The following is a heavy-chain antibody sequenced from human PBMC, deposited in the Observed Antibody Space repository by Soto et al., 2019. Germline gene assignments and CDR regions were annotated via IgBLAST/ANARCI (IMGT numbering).Heavy chain of an antibody. CDR1: GGSISSYY. CDR2: IYYSGST. J-gene: IGHJ3*02. V-gene: IGHV4-59*08. D-gene: IGHD3-10*01. Sequence: QVQLQESGPGLVKPSETLSLTCTVSGGSISSYYWSWIRQPPGKGLEWIGYIYYSGSTNYNPSLTSRVTIAVDTSKNQFSLKLSSVTAADTAVYYCARRYGSCFDIWGQGTMVTVSS. CDR3: ARRYGSCFDI.